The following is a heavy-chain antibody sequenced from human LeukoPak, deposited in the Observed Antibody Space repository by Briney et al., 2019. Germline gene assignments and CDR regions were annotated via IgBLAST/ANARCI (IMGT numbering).Heavy chain of an antibody. CDR1: GYTFTGYY. Sequence: GASVRVSCKASGYTFTGYYMHWVRQAPGQGLEWMGWINPNSGGTNYAQKFQGRVTMTRDTSISTAYMELSRLRSDDTAVYYCARLSSNGGEFDYWGQGTLVTVSS. D-gene: IGHD3-16*01. V-gene: IGHV1-2*02. CDR3: ARLSSNGGEFDY. J-gene: IGHJ4*02. CDR2: INPNSGGT.